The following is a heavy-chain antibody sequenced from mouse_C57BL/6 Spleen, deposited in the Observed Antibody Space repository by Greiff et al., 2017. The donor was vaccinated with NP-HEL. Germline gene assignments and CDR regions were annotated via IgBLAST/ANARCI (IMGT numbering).Heavy chain of an antibody. CDR1: GFTFSSYA. D-gene: IGHD1-1*01. CDR3: ARRNYDGSSYDY. Sequence: EVKLVESGGGLVKPGGSLKLSCAASGFTFSSYAMSWVRQTPEKRLEWVATISDGGSYTYYPDNVKGRFTISRDNAKNNLYLQMSHLKSEDTAMYYCARRNYDGSSYDYWGQGTTLTVSS. J-gene: IGHJ2*01. CDR2: ISDGGSYT. V-gene: IGHV5-4*03.